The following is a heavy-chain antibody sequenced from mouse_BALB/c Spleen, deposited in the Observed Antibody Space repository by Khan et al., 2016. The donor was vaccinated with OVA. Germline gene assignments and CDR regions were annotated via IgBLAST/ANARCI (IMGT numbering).Heavy chain of an antibody. V-gene: IGHV1S137*01. CDR1: GYTFTDFT. J-gene: IGHJ3*01. Sequence: QVQLKQSGTELVRPGVSVKISCKGSGYTFTDFTMHWMKQSHAMSLEWIGVISTYYGDADYNQKFKGKATMTVDKSSNTAYMDLARLTSEDSALFYRARGGGGDRFLYWGQGTLVTVSA. CDR3: ARGGGGDRFLY. CDR2: ISTYYGDA. D-gene: IGHD1-1*02.